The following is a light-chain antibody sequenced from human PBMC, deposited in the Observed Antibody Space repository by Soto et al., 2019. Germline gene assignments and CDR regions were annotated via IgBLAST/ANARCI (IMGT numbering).Light chain of an antibody. J-gene: IGKJ5*01. CDR3: KKSYNIPIT. Sequence: DIQMTQSPPYLSASVGDRVTLTSRASQSISTYLNWYQQKPGKAPKLLIYAASTLQSGVPSRFSGSGSGTDFTLIISSLQPEEFATFYCKKSYNIPITVGKGKRLEIK. V-gene: IGKV1-39*01. CDR2: AAS. CDR1: QSISTY.